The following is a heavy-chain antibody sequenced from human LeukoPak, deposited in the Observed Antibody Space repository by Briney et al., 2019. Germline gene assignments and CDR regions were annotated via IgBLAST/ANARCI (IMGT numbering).Heavy chain of an antibody. CDR2: ITSSGDGT. V-gene: IGHV3-23*01. CDR1: GSTFSSYA. J-gene: IGHJ3*02. Sequence: PGGYLRLSCAASGSTFSSYAMSWVRQAPGKGLEWVSSITSSGDGTYYADSVKGRFTIFRDNSKNTLYLQMNSLRAEDTAVYYCAKDSPVATIWGQGTMVTVSS. D-gene: IGHD5-12*01. CDR3: AKDSPVATI.